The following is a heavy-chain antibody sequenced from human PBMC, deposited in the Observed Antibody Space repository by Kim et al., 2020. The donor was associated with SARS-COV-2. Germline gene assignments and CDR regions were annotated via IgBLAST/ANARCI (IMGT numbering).Heavy chain of an antibody. CDR3: AHRMQQRSFDY. CDR2: K. D-gene: IGHD6-13*01. V-gene: IGHV2-5*01. J-gene: IGHJ4*02. Sequence: KRYSPSLKSRLTITKDTSKNQVVLTMTNMDPVDTATYYCAHRMQQRSFDYWGQGTLVTVSS.